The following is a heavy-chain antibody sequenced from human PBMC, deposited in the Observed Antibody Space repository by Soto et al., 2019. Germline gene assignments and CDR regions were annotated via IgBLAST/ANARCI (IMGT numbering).Heavy chain of an antibody. CDR2: ISGSGGSA. Sequence: GGSLRLSCAASGFSFSRYGMNWVRQAPEKGLEWVSSISGSGGSASYADSVKGRFIISRDESKDTLYVQMSSLRAEDTAVYYCAKDGAVAGTAYGMDVWGQGTTVTVSS. V-gene: IGHV3-23*01. CDR3: AKDGAVAGTAYGMDV. CDR1: GFSFSRYG. D-gene: IGHD6-19*01. J-gene: IGHJ6*02.